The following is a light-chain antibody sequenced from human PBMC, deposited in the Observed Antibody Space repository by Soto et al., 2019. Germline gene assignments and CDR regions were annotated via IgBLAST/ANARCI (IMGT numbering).Light chain of an antibody. J-gene: IGKJ5*01. CDR2: LGS. Sequence: DIVMTQSPLSLPVTPGEPASISCRSSQSLLHSNGYNYLDWYLQKPGQSPQLLIYLGSNRASGVPDRVGGSGSGTDFTLKISRVEAEDVGVYYCMQALQTPITCGQGTRLEIK. CDR1: QSLLHSNGYNY. V-gene: IGKV2-28*01. CDR3: MQALQTPIT.